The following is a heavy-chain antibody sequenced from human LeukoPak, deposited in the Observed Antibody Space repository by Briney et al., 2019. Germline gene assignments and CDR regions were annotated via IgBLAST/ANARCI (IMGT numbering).Heavy chain of an antibody. D-gene: IGHD2-21*02. CDR1: GYSISSGYY. Sequence: SETLSLTCTVSGYSISSGYYWGWTRQPPGKGLEWIGSMHYSGSTYYNPSLKSRVTISVDTSKNHLSLNLRSATAADTAVYYCARLFCGADCSIDFWGQGTLVTVSS. CDR2: MHYSGST. V-gene: IGHV4-38-2*02. CDR3: ARLFCGADCSIDF. J-gene: IGHJ4*02.